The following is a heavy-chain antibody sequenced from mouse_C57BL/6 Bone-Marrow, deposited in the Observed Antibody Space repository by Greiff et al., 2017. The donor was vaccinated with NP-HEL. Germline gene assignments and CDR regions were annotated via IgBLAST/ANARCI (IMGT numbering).Heavy chain of an antibody. CDR1: GFTFNTYA. CDR2: IRSKSSNYAT. CDR3: VRYGYPFYAMDY. J-gene: IGHJ4*01. Sequence: EVQLVESGGGLVQPKGSLKLSCAASGFTFNTYAMHWVRQAPGKGLEWVARIRSKSSNYATYYADSVKDRFTISRADSPRMLYLQMNNLKAEDAALYYCVRYGYPFYAMDYWGQGTSVTVSS. D-gene: IGHD2-2*01. V-gene: IGHV10-3*01.